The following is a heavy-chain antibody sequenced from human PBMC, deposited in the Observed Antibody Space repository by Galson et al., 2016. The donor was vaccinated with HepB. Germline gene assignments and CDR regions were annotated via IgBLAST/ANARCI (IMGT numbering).Heavy chain of an antibody. Sequence: SLRLSCAASGFTFSSYWMSWVRQAPGKGLEWVANINQEGSEKNYVDSVKGRFTISRDNSKNTLYLQMNSLRPEDTAVYYCARDLAVRAVFDNWGQGTLVTVST. J-gene: IGHJ4*02. V-gene: IGHV3-7*01. CDR2: INQEGSEK. CDR1: GFTFSSYW. CDR3: ARDLAVRAVFDN. D-gene: IGHD2-21*01.